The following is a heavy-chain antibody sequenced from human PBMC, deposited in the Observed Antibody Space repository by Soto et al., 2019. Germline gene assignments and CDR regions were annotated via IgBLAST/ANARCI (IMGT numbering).Heavy chain of an antibody. CDR1: GYTFISYG. D-gene: IGHD3-3*01. CDR3: ARGPTFWSDDFGSGLDI. CDR2: ISTYNGIT. V-gene: IGHV1-18*04. Sequence: ASVKVSCKASGYTFISYGITWVRQAPGQGLEWMGWISTYNGITSYSQKFQDRVTMTTDTSTNTGYMELRSLTSDDTAVYTCARGPTFWSDDFGSGLDIWGQGTTVTVSS. J-gene: IGHJ6*02.